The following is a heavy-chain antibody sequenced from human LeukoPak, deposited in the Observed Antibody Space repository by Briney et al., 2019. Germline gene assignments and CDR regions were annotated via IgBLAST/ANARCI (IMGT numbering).Heavy chain of an antibody. J-gene: IGHJ4*02. D-gene: IGHD3-9*01. Sequence: SETLSLTCTVSGGSISRSSYYWGWIRQPPGKGLEWIGSIYYSGSTYYNPSLKSRVTISVDTSKNQFSLKLSSVTAADTAVYYCASPELRYFDWLFRFPGYFDYWGQGTLVTVSS. CDR2: IYYSGST. CDR1: GGSISRSSYY. V-gene: IGHV4-39*01. CDR3: ASPELRYFDWLFRFPGYFDY.